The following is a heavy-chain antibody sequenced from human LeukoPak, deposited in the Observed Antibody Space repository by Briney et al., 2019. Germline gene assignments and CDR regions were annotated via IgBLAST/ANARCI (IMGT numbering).Heavy chain of an antibody. D-gene: IGHD2-2*03. CDR1: GYTFSNFG. Sequence: GASVKVSCKASGYTFSNFGISWVRQAPGQGLEWMGWISTYNGNTNYAQKLQGRVTMTTDTSTSTTYMELRSLRSDDTAVYYCAREGDGWTFDIWGQGTMVTVSS. CDR3: AREGDGWTFDI. J-gene: IGHJ3*02. V-gene: IGHV1-18*01. CDR2: ISTYNGNT.